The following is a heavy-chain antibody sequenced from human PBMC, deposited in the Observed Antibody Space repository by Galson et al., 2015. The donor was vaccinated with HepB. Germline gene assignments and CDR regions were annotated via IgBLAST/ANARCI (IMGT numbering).Heavy chain of an antibody. CDR1: GDSISSSNYY. Sequence: ETLSLTCTVSGDSISSSNYYWAWIRQPPGKGLEWIATIYHRGDTYYNPSLQHRVTISIDTSGNEFYLKVKSGTAADTAVYYCARDRYSHNLDAEYWGQGTLVTVSS. D-gene: IGHD3/OR15-3a*01. CDR3: ARDRYSHNLDAEY. J-gene: IGHJ4*02. CDR2: IYHRGDT. V-gene: IGHV4-39*02.